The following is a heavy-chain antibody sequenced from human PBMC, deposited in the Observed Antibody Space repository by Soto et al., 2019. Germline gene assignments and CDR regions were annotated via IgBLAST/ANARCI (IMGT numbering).Heavy chain of an antibody. Sequence: SETLSLTYTVSGGPVSSGSYYWSWIRQPPGKGLEWIGYIYYSGSTNYNPSLKSRATISVDTSKNQFSLKLNSVTAADTAVYYGARAGSRGRHHVWGTGST. CDR3: ARAGSRGRHHV. J-gene: IGHJ6*03. V-gene: IGHV4-61*01. CDR2: IYYSGST. CDR1: GGPVSSGSYY. D-gene: IGHD3-10*01.